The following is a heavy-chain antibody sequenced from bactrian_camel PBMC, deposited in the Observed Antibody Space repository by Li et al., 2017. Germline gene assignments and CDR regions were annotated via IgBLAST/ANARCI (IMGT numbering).Heavy chain of an antibody. Sequence: VQLVESGGGLVQPGESLRLSCAASGFTYSVYAMTWVRQAPGKGLEWVSTIYSGGSIAYYADSVKGRFTISRDNAKNTLYLRMDSLKPEDTAMYYCAADPVWVECRDFLSRERRGNSWGQGTQVTVS. CDR3: AADPVWVECRDFLSRERRGNS. J-gene: IGHJ6*01. V-gene: IGHV3S31*01. CDR1: GFTYSVYA. D-gene: IGHD3*01. CDR2: IYSGGSIA.